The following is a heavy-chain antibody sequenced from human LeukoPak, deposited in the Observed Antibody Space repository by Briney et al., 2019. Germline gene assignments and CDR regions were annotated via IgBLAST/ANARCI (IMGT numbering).Heavy chain of an antibody. J-gene: IGHJ4*02. Sequence: SETLSLTCTVSGGSISSSSYYWGWIRQPPGKGLEWIGSIYYSGSTFYNPSLKSRVTISVDTSKNQFSLKLSSVTAADTAVYFCAGHGGYVGWGQGTLVTVSS. CDR3: AGHGGYVG. V-gene: IGHV4-39*01. CDR2: IYYSGST. CDR1: GGSISSSSYY. D-gene: IGHD5-12*01.